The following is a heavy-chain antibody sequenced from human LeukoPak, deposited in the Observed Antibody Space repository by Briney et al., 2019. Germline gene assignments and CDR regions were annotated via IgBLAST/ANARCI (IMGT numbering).Heavy chain of an antibody. D-gene: IGHD6-13*01. J-gene: IGHJ4*02. CDR3: ASSIVAAGTSPFDY. CDR2: ISSSSDTI. Sequence: GGFLRLSCAASGFTFSIYSMNWVRQAPGKALEWVSYISSSSDTIYYADSVKGRITISRDNAKNSLYLQMNSLRAEDTAVYYCASSIVAAGTSPFDYWGQGTLVTVSS. CDR1: GFTFSIYS. V-gene: IGHV3-48*04.